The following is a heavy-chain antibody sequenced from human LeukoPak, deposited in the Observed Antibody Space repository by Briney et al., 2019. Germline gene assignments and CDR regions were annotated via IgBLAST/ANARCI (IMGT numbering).Heavy chain of an antibody. V-gene: IGHV3-7*01. Sequence: GGSLRLSCAASGFTFSSYWMSWVRQAPGKGLEGVASIKQDGSEKYYVDSVKGRFTISRDNAKNSLYLQMNSLRAEDTAVYYCASIGTYCGGDCYSGAFDYWGQGTLVTVSS. J-gene: IGHJ4*02. D-gene: IGHD2-21*02. CDR3: ASIGTYCGGDCYSGAFDY. CDR1: GFTFSSYW. CDR2: IKQDGSEK.